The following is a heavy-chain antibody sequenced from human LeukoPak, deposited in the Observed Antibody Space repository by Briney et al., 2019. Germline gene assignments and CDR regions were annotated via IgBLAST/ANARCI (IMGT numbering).Heavy chain of an antibody. CDR3: ARVGDWNDLVY. V-gene: IGHV4-59*01. CDR2: ISYTVTS. CDR1: GGSGDSINTYY. D-gene: IGHD1-1*01. J-gene: IGHJ4*02. Sequence: SETLSLACTVSGGSGDSINTYYWNWIRQPPGKGLEWIGYISYTVTSNYNPSLKSRVTISVDTSKNQFSLKLSSVTAADTAVYYCARVGDWNDLVYWGQGTLVTVSS.